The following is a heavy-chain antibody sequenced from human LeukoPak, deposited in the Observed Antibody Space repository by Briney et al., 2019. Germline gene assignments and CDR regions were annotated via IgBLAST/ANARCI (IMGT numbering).Heavy chain of an antibody. D-gene: IGHD3-22*01. CDR1: GFTFNDYG. V-gene: IGHV3-20*04. CDR3: ARDKHYYDSSNYV. Sequence: PGGSLRLSCAASGFTFNDYGMSWVRQGPGKGLEWVSGINWNGGTTGYADSVRGRFTISRDNAKNSLYLQMNSLRAKDTALYYCARDKHYYDSSNYVWGQGTLVTVSS. J-gene: IGHJ4*02. CDR2: INWNGGTT.